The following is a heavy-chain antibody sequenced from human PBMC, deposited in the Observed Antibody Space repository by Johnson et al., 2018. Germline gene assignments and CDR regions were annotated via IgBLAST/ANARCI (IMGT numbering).Heavy chain of an antibody. J-gene: IGHJ6*02. Sequence: VQLVQSGGGLVKPGGSLRLSCAASGFTFSSYSMNWVRPAPGKGLEWVSSISSSRSYIYYADAVKGRFPISRANAKNSLYRKMNSRRAEETAVYYRASWWPAVVYYGMDVWGQGTTVTVSS. CDR3: ASWWPAVVYYGMDV. CDR2: ISSSRSYI. V-gene: IGHV3-21*01. CDR1: GFTFSSYS. D-gene: IGHD2-15*01.